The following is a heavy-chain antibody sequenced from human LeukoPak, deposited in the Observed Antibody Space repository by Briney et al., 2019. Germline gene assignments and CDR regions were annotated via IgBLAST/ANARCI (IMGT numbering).Heavy chain of an antibody. D-gene: IGHD4-17*01. CDR1: GGTFSSYA. Sequence: GASVKVSCKASGGTFSSYAISWVRQAPGQGPEWMGRIIPIFGTANYAQKFQGRVTITTDESTSTAYMELSSLRSEDTAVYYCARELSTVTTLWFDPWGQGTLVTVSS. J-gene: IGHJ5*02. CDR2: IIPIFGTA. CDR3: ARELSTVTTLWFDP. V-gene: IGHV1-69*05.